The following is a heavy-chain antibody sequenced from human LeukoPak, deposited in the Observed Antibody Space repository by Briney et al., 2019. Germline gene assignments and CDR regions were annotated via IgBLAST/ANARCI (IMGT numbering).Heavy chain of an antibody. Sequence: SETLSLTCTVSGASISNYYGSWIRQSPGKGLEWIGYMLYSGSTNQNPSLGSRVTISVDTSKNQVSLKLSSVPAADTAVYYCARSDIWGSYRFLDYWGPGALVTVSS. J-gene: IGHJ4*02. V-gene: IGHV4-59*08. CDR1: GASISNYY. CDR2: MLYSGST. CDR3: ARSDIWGSYRFLDY. D-gene: IGHD3-16*02.